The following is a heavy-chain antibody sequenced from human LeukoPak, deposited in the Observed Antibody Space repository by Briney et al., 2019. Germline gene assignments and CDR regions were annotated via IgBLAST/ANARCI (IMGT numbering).Heavy chain of an antibody. D-gene: IGHD1-1*01. CDR2: ISGTGGST. J-gene: IGHJ4*02. Sequence: GGSLRLSCAASGFTFSNYAMSWVRQAPGKGLEWVSSISGTGGSTYYADSVKGRFTISRDNSNNTLYLQMNSLRAEDTAVYYCAKVRTGHYFDYWGQGTLVTVSS. V-gene: IGHV3-23*01. CDR1: GFTFSNYA. CDR3: AKVRTGHYFDY.